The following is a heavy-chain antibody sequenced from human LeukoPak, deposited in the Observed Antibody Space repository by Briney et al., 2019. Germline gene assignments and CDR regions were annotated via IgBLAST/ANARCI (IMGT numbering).Heavy chain of an antibody. CDR2: IYTSGST. CDR3: GSGGGWVYDY. CDR1: GGSISSGSYY. J-gene: IGHJ4*02. Sequence: PSETLSLTCTVSGGSISSGSYYWSWIRQHAGKGLEWIGRIYTSGSTNYNPSLKSRVTISVDTSKHQFSLKLCSVAAADTAVYYCGSGGGWVYDYWGQGTLVTVSS. V-gene: IGHV4-61*02. D-gene: IGHD2-15*01.